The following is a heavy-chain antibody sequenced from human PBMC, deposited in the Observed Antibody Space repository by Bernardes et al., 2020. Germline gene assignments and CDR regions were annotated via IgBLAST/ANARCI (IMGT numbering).Heavy chain of an antibody. D-gene: IGHD3-22*01. Sequence: SETLSLTCTVSGGSISSYYWSWIRQPPGKGLEWIGYIYYSGSTNYNPSLKSRVTISVDTSKNQFSLKLSSVTAADTAVHYCARYYYDSSGYYENDYWGQGTLVTVSS. CDR1: GGSISSYY. V-gene: IGHV4-59*01. J-gene: IGHJ4*02. CDR2: IYYSGST. CDR3: ARYYYDSSGYYENDY.